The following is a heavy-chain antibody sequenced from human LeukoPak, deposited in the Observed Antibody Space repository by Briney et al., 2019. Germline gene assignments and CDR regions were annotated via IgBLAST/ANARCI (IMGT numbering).Heavy chain of an antibody. CDR2: IKQDGSEK. Sequence: PGGSLRLSCVASGFTFRNYWMSWVRQAPGKGLEWVAHIKQDGSEKYYADSVKGRFTISRDDTEDSVYLQMNNLRAEDTAVYYCARDGIDYWGQGTLVTVSS. CDR3: ARDGIDY. V-gene: IGHV3-7*04. CDR1: GFTFRNYW. J-gene: IGHJ4*02. D-gene: IGHD1-26*01.